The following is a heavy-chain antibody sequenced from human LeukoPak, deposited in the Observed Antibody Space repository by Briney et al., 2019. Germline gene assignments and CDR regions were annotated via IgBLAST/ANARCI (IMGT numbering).Heavy chain of an antibody. J-gene: IGHJ4*02. CDR2: IYTSGST. D-gene: IGHD6-6*01. V-gene: IGHV4-61*02. CDR1: GGSISSGSYY. CDR3: ARGLLEYSSSSGNFDY. Sequence: SSQTLSLTCTVSGGSISSGSYYWSWIRQPAGKGLEWIGRIYTSGSTNYNPSLKSRVTISVDTSKNQFSLKLSSVTAADTAVYYCARGLLEYSSSSGNFDYWGQGTLVTVSS.